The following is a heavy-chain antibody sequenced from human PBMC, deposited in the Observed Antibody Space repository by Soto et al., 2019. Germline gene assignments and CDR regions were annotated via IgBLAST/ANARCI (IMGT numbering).Heavy chain of an antibody. CDR2: TYHRGST. Sequence: SETLSLTCSVSGVSISSYFWSWIRQAPGGGLEWIGYTYHRGSTNYSPSLKSRVAISLDTSENQFSLKVNSVTAADTSVSYCARIGGYHGPLDSWGQGTTVTVSS. D-gene: IGHD6-25*01. V-gene: IGHV4-59*01. J-gene: IGHJ4*02. CDR1: GVSISSYF. CDR3: ARIGGYHGPLDS.